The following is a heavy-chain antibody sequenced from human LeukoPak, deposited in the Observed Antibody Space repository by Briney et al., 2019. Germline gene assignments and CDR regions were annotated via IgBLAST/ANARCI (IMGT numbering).Heavy chain of an antibody. J-gene: IGHJ6*02. D-gene: IGHD3-10*01. CDR3: ARDLGISYYGSGSYPSYYYYYGMDV. CDR1: GFTFDDYA. CDR2: INSDGSST. V-gene: IGHV3-74*01. Sequence: GRSLRLPCAASGFTFDDYAMHWVRHAPGKGLVWVSRINSDGSSTSYADSVKGRFTISRDNAKNTLYLQMNSLRAEDTAVYYCARDLGISYYGSGSYPSYYYYYGMDVWGQGTTVTVSS.